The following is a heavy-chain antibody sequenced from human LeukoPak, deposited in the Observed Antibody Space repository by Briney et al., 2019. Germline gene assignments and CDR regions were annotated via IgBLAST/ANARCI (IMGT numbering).Heavy chain of an antibody. CDR2: IYTSGST. CDR3: ASNTAMVPPYYYYMDV. V-gene: IGHV4-61*02. J-gene: IGHJ6*03. D-gene: IGHD5-18*01. Sequence: SQTLSLTCTVSGGSISSGSYYWSWIRQPAGKGLEWIGRIYTSGSTNYNPSLKSRVTISVDTSKNQFSLKLSSVTAADTAVYYCASNTAMVPPYYYYMDVWGKGTTVTISS. CDR1: GGSISSGSYY.